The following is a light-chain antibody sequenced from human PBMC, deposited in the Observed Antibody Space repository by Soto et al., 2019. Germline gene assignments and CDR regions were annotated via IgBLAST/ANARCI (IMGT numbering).Light chain of an antibody. CDR3: QLRSNWPL. CDR2: DAS. V-gene: IGKV3-11*01. CDR1: QSVSSY. J-gene: IGKJ5*01. Sequence: EIVLTQSPATLSLSPGERATLSCRASQSVSSYLAWYQQKPGQAPRLLIYDASNRATGIPARFSGRGSGTDFTLTISSLEPEDFAVYYCQLRSNWPLFGQGTRLEIK.